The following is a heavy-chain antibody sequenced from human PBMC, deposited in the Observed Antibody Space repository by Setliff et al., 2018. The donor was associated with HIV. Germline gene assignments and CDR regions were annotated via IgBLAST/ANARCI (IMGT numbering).Heavy chain of an antibody. CDR2: IYYSGST. V-gene: IGHV4-59*01. CDR3: ARDGYNYSYYYYYGMDV. Sequence: SETLSLTCTVSGGSISSYHWSWIRQPPGKGLEWIGYIYYSGSTNYNPSLKSRVTISVDTSKNQFSLKLSSVTAADTAVYYCARDGYNYSYYYYYGMDVWGQGTTVTVSS. CDR1: GGSISSYH. J-gene: IGHJ6*02. D-gene: IGHD5-18*01.